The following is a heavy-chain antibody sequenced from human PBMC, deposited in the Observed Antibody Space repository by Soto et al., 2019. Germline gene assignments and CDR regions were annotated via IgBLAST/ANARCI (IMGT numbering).Heavy chain of an antibody. CDR1: GFTVSSNY. J-gene: IGHJ6*02. Sequence: PGGSLRLSCAASGFTVSSNYMSWVRQAPGKGLEWVSVIYSGGSTYYADSVKGRFTISRDNSKNTLYLQMNSLRAEDTAVYYCAREIVGATWAYGMDVWGQGTTVTVSS. CDR2: IYSGGST. D-gene: IGHD1-26*01. CDR3: AREIVGATWAYGMDV. V-gene: IGHV3-53*01.